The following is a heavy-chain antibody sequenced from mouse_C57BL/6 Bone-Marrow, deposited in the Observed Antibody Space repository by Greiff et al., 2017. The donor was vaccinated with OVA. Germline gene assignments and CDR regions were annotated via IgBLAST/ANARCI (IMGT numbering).Heavy chain of an antibody. CDR3: ARQGVTYYAMDY. CDR2: ISSGGSYT. J-gene: IGHJ4*01. D-gene: IGHD2-2*01. Sequence: EVMLVESGGDLVKPGGSLKLSCAASGFTFSSYGMSWVRQTPDKRLEWVATISSGGSYTYYPDSVKGRFTISRDNAKNTLYLQMSSLKSEDTAMYYCARQGVTYYAMDYWGQGTSVTVSS. CDR1: GFTFSSYG. V-gene: IGHV5-6*01.